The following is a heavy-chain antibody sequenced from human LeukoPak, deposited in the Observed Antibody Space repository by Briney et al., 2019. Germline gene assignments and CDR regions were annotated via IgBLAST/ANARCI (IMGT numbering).Heavy chain of an antibody. D-gene: IGHD3-3*01. J-gene: IGHJ4*02. CDR3: ARGGADLWSGSHYFDY. Sequence: GGSLRLSCAASGFTFSSYWMSWVRQAPGKGLEWVAKMKQDGSEGYYVDSVKGRFTISRDNAKNSLYLQMNSLRAEDTAAYYCARGGADLWSGSHYFDYWGQGTLVTVSS. CDR1: GFTFSSYW. CDR2: MKQDGSEG. V-gene: IGHV3-7*01.